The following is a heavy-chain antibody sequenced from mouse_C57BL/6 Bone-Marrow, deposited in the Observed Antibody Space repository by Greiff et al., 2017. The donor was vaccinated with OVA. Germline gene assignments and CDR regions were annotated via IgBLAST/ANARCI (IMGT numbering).Heavy chain of an antibody. D-gene: IGHD2-1*01. V-gene: IGHV14-4*01. CDR3: TSYGNFDY. Sequence: VHVKQSGAELVRPGASVKLSCTASGFNIKDDYMHWVKQRPEQGLEWIGWIDPENGDTEYASKFQGKATITADISSNTAYLQLSSLTSEDTAVYYCTSYGNFDYWGQGTTLTVSS. J-gene: IGHJ2*01. CDR1: GFNIKDDY. CDR2: IDPENGDT.